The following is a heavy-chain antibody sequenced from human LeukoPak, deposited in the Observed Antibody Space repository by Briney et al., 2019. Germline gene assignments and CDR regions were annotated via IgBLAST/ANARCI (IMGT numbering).Heavy chain of an antibody. CDR2: INPNSGGT. CDR1: GYTFTGYY. J-gene: IGHJ4*02. Sequence: ASVKVSCKASGYTFTGYYMHWVRQAPGQGLEWMGWINPNSGGTNYAQKFQGRVTMTRDTSISTAYMELSRLRSDDTAVYYCARGPYYYDSSGQVQSDYWGQGTLVTVSS. D-gene: IGHD3-22*01. CDR3: ARGPYYYDSSGQVQSDY. V-gene: IGHV1-2*02.